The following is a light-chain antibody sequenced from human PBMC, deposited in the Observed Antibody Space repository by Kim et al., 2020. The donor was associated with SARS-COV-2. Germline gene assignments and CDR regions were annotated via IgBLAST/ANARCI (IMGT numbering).Light chain of an antibody. Sequence: DIQMTQSPSTLSASVGDRVTITCRASQSISDWLAWYQQKPGKAPKLLIYKASALESGVPSRFSGSGSGTEFTLTISSLQPDDFATYYCQQYDRSSPWTFGQGSKVDIK. J-gene: IGKJ1*01. CDR1: QSISDW. V-gene: IGKV1-5*03. CDR2: KAS. CDR3: QQYDRSSPWT.